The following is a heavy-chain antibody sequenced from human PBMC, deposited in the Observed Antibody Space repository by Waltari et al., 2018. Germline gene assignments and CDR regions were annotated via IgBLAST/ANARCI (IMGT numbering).Heavy chain of an antibody. D-gene: IGHD2-2*01. Sequence: QVQLQQWGAGLLKPSETLSLTCAVYGGSFSGYYWSWIRQPPGKGLEWIGEINHSGSTNYNPSLKSRVTISVDTSKNQFSLKLSSVTAADTAVYYCARESRYCSSTSCYRGYYYMDVWGKGTTVTISS. V-gene: IGHV4-34*01. J-gene: IGHJ6*03. CDR1: GGSFSGYY. CDR3: ARESRYCSSTSCYRGYYYMDV. CDR2: INHSGST.